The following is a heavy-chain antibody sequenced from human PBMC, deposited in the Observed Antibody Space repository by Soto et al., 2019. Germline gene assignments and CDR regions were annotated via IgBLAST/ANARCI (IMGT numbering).Heavy chain of an antibody. CDR3: AVGSRYYYDAAYGFEL. CDR1: GFTFSSSA. D-gene: IGHD3-22*01. CDR2: IVVGSGDT. V-gene: IGHV1-58*01. Sequence: QMQLVQSGPEVKKPGTSVRVSCRASGFTFSSSALQWVRQTRGQRLEWIGWIVVGSGDTNYAQKCHERVIISRDMSTSTVCLELSGLTSADTAVYYCAVGSRYYYDAAYGFELWGQGTMVSVSS. J-gene: IGHJ3*01.